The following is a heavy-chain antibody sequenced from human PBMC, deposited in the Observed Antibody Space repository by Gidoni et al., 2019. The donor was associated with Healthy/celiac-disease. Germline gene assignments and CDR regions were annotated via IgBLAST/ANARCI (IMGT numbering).Heavy chain of an antibody. CDR1: GGSISSYY. J-gene: IGHJ6*02. CDR2: IYYSGST. CDR3: ARDSHNYYGSGSYYLYGMDV. V-gene: IGHV4-59*01. Sequence: QVQLQESGPGLVKPSETLSLTCTVSGGSISSYYWSWIRQPPGKGLEWIGYIYYSGSTNYNPSIKSRVTISVDTSKNQFALKLSSVTAADTAVYYCARDSHNYYGSGSYYLYGMDVWGQGTTVTVSS. D-gene: IGHD3-10*01.